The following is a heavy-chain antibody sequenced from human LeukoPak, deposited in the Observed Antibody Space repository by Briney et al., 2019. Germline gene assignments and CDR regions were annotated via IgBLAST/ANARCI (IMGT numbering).Heavy chain of an antibody. D-gene: IGHD6-6*01. CDR1: GYTFTGYY. CDR3: ARAGVAARHLDY. CDR2: INPNSGGT. V-gene: IGHV1-2*02. J-gene: IGHJ4*02. Sequence: ASVKVSCKASGYTFTGYYMHWVRQAPGQGLEWMGWINPNSGGTNYAQKFQGRVTMTRDTSISTACMELSRLRSDDTAVYYCARAGVAARHLDYWGQGTLVTVSS.